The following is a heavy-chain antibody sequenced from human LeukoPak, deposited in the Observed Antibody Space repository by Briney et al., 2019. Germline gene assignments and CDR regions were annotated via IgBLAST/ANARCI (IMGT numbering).Heavy chain of an antibody. Sequence: GGSLRLSCAASGFTFNNYAMNWVRQAPGKGLEWVSAISSSGGSTYYADSVKGRFTISRDNSKNTLYLQMNSLRAEDTAVYYCAKCPPYCTNGVCYIQKYYFDYWGQGTLVTVSS. J-gene: IGHJ4*02. CDR2: ISSSGGST. V-gene: IGHV3-23*01. CDR3: AKCPPYCTNGVCYIQKYYFDY. CDR1: GFTFNNYA. D-gene: IGHD2-8*01.